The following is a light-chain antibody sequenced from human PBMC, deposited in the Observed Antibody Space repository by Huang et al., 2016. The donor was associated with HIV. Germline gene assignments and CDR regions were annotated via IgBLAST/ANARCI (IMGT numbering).Light chain of an antibody. V-gene: IGKV2-29*02. Sequence: DIVLTQTPLSLSVTPGQAASISCKSSQSLLHSDGKTYLYWYLHKAGQSPQLLISEVSRRFSGVPDRFSGSGSVTDFTLKISRVEAEDVGVYYCMQSLHPLTFGGGTKVEIK. CDR2: EVS. CDR3: MQSLHPLT. J-gene: IGKJ4*01. CDR1: QSLLHSDGKTY.